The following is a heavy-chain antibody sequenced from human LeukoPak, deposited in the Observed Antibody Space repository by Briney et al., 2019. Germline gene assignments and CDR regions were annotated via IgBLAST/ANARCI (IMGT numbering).Heavy chain of an antibody. CDR1: GFTVSSNY. J-gene: IGHJ4*02. V-gene: IGHV3-53*01. Sequence: GGSLRLSCAASGFTVSSNYMSWVRQAPGKGLEWVSVIYSGGSTYYADSVKGRFTISRDNSKNTLYLQMNSLRAEDTAVYYCARGTTVTTLSHNPDWGQGTLVTVSS. D-gene: IGHD4-17*01. CDR3: ARGTTVTTLSHNPD. CDR2: IYSGGST.